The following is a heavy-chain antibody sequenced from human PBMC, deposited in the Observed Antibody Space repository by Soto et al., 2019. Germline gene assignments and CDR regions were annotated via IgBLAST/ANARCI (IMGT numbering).Heavy chain of an antibody. CDR2: ISGSGGST. CDR3: AKDPDSSGWYPLWGVLGY. D-gene: IGHD6-19*01. CDR1: GFTFSSYA. J-gene: IGHJ4*02. V-gene: IGHV3-23*01. Sequence: PGGSLRLSCAASGFTFSSYAMSWVRQAPGKGLEWVSAISGSGGSTYYADSVKGRFTISRDNSKNTLYLQMNSLRAEDTAVYYCAKDPDSSGWYPLWGVLGYWGQGTLVTVSS.